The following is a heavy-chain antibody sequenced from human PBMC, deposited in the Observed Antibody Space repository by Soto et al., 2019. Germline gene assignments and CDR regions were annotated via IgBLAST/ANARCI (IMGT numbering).Heavy chain of an antibody. J-gene: IGHJ6*02. CDR1: GFTFSTYD. CDR2: IGSAHDP. Sequence: LRLSCAASGFTFSTYDMHWVRQVPGKGLEWVSAIGSAHDPYYLGSVKGRFSISRENAKNSLYLQMNSLTTGDTAVYYCARAYLGRLPRRADYYYALDVWGQGATVTVSS. D-gene: IGHD1-26*01. CDR3: ARAYLGRLPRRADYYYALDV. V-gene: IGHV3-13*05.